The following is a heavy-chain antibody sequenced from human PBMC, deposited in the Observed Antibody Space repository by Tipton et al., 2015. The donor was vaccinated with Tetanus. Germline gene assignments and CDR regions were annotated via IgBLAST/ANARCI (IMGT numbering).Heavy chain of an antibody. CDR3: AKDQEWELLGLVGFDY. CDR1: GFTFSSYA. D-gene: IGHD1-26*01. J-gene: IGHJ4*02. Sequence: SLRLSCAASGFTFSSYAMSWVRQAPGKGLEWVSAISGSGGSTYYADSVKGRFTISRDNSKNTLYLQMNSLRAEDTAVYYCAKDQEWELLGLVGFDYWGQGTLVTVSS. CDR2: ISGSGGST. V-gene: IGHV3-23*01.